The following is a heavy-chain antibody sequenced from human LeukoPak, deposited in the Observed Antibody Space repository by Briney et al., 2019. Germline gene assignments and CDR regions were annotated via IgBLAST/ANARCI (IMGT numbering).Heavy chain of an antibody. V-gene: IGHV3-48*01. J-gene: IGHJ3*02. Sequence: PGGSLRFSCAASGFTFSGYSMNWFRQAPGRGLEWVSYISSTSTTIYYKDSVKGRFTISRDNAKNSLYLHMTSLRVEDTAVYYCVRNDGDDAFDIWGQGTMVTVSS. CDR3: VRNDGDDAFDI. CDR1: GFTFSGYS. CDR2: ISSTSTTI. D-gene: IGHD4-17*01.